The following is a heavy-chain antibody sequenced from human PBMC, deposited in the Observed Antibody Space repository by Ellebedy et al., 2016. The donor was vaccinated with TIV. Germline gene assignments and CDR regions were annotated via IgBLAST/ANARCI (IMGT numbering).Heavy chain of an antibody. J-gene: IGHJ3*02. CDR1: GFTFRDFA. D-gene: IGHD7-27*01. Sequence: GESLKTSCAASGFTFRDFAMNWVRQAPGKGLEWVSAISPSGDITYFADFVKGRFTISRDNSQDTVHLQMHSLRAEDTAVYYCTKRGVAWAAFDIWGPGTLVTVSS. V-gene: IGHV3-23*01. CDR2: ISPSGDIT. CDR3: TKRGVAWAAFDI.